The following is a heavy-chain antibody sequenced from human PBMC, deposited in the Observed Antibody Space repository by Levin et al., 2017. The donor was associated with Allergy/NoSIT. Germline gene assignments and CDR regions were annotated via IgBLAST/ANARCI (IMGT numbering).Heavy chain of an antibody. D-gene: IGHD5-24*01. Sequence: SCTASGGSMKSFYWTWIRQPPGKELEWIAYIYHTGNANYNPSLRSRVIISLDTSKNQVSLKLASVTAADTAVYYCARLRDGYNYSPFDMWGQGTMVTVSS. CDR2: IYHTGNA. J-gene: IGHJ3*02. V-gene: IGHV4-59*08. CDR1: GGSMKSFY. CDR3: ARLRDGYNYSPFDM.